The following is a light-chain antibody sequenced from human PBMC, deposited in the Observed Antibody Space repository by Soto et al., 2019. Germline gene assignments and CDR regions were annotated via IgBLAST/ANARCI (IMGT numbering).Light chain of an antibody. V-gene: IGKV3-20*01. CDR3: QQYGSSSIT. CDR1: QSVSSSY. Sequence: EIVLTQSPATLSLSPGERATLSCRASQSVSSSYLAWYQQEPGQAPRLLIYGASSRATGTPDRFSGSGSGTDFTLTISRLEPEDFAVYYCQQYGSSSITFGQGTRLEIK. CDR2: GAS. J-gene: IGKJ5*01.